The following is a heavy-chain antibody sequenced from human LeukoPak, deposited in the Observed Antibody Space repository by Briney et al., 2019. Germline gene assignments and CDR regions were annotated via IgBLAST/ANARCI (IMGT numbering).Heavy chain of an antibody. CDR2: ISSSGSTI. Sequence: GGSLRLSCAASGFSFSSYEMNWVRQGPGKGLEWVSYISSSGSTIYYADSVKGRFTISRDNAKNSLYLQMNSLRAEDTAVYYCARDLSGRNCSGGSCYAYFDYWGQGTLVTVSS. V-gene: IGHV3-48*03. J-gene: IGHJ4*02. CDR3: ARDLSGRNCSGGSCYAYFDY. D-gene: IGHD2-15*01. CDR1: GFSFSSYE.